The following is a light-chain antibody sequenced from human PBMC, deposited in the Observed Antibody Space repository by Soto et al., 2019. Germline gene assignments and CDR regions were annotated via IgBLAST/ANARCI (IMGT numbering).Light chain of an antibody. CDR1: SSDVGAYSY. CDR3: SSYARSSSLVV. Sequence: QSALTQPASVSGSPGQSITISCTGTSSDVGAYSYVSWYQQHPGKAPKLIIYDVSNRPSGVSNRFSGSKSGNKASLTISGLQAEDEAAYYCSSYARSSSLVVFGGGTKLTVL. J-gene: IGLJ3*02. V-gene: IGLV2-14*01. CDR2: DVS.